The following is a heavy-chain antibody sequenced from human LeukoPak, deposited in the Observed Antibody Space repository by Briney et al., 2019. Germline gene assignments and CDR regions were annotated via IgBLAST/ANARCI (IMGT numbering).Heavy chain of an antibody. CDR2: ISAYNGYT. Sequence: ASVKVSCKASGYSFTNYGISWVRQAPGQGLEWMGWISAYNGYTHFAQKFQGRVTMTTDTSTSTAYMELRSLRSEDTAVYYCARGEQGNGGNFCFDYWGQGTLVTVSS. CDR3: ARGEQGNGGNFCFDY. V-gene: IGHV1-18*01. CDR1: GYSFTNYG. J-gene: IGHJ4*02. D-gene: IGHD4-23*01.